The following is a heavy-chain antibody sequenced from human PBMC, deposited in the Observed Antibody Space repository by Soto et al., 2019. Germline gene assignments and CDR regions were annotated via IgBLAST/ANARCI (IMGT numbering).Heavy chain of an antibody. V-gene: IGHV1-69*12. CDR1: GGSFSREA. Sequence: QVQLVQSGAEVKKPGSSVKVSCKASGGSFSREAINWVRQAPGQGPEWMGGILPFFGTADYAQKFQGRVTISGDVSTYTAYIELSSLTFEETAVYYGARGREFGGTSDGFDVWGQGTMVTVSS. D-gene: IGHD1-26*01. CDR2: ILPFFGTA. J-gene: IGHJ3*01. CDR3: ARGREFGGTSDGFDV.